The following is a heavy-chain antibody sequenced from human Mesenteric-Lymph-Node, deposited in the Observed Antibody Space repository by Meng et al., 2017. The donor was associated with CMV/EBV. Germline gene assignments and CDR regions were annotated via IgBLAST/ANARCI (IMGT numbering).Heavy chain of an antibody. J-gene: IGHJ4*02. CDR3: ARTYYYGSENSNFDY. D-gene: IGHD3-10*01. Sequence: SGFSLTTSGVGGGWIRQPPGKALECLALIYWDDDQRCSPSLRSRLTITKETSKNQVVLTMTDMDPVNTATYFCARTYYYGSENSNFDYWGQGTLVTVSS. V-gene: IGHV2-5*02. CDR1: GFSLTTSGVG. CDR2: IYWDDDQ.